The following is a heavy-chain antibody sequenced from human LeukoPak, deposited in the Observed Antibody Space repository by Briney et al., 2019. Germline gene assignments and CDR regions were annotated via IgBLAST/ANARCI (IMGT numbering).Heavy chain of an antibody. J-gene: IGHJ4*02. Sequence: ASVWVSCKASGYTFTGYYMHWVRQAPGQGLEWMGWINPHSGDTDYAQKFQGRVTMSRDTSINTAYMEVSSLRSDDTALYYCARSDVGYDRWGQGTL. CDR2: INPHSGDT. V-gene: IGHV1-2*02. CDR1: GYTFTGYY. CDR3: ARSDVGYDR. D-gene: IGHD5-12*01.